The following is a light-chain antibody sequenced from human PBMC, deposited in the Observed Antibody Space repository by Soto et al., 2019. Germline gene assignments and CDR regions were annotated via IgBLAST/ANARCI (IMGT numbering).Light chain of an antibody. CDR3: QQYCSSPAT. J-gene: IGKJ2*01. Sequence: EIVLTQSPGTLSLSPGERATLSCRASQSVSSSYLAWYQQKPSQAPRLLIYGASSRATGIPDRCSGSGSGTDFTLTISRLEPEDFAVYDCQQYCSSPATFGQGTKLEIK. CDR2: GAS. V-gene: IGKV3-20*01. CDR1: QSVSSSY.